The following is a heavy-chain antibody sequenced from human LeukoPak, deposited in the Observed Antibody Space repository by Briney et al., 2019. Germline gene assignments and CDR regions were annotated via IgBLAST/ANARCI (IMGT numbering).Heavy chain of an antibody. CDR2: ISGSGGNT. J-gene: IGHJ3*02. CDR1: GFTFSSYA. CDR3: ATDGVGALPGDVFDI. D-gene: IGHD1-26*01. V-gene: IGHV3-23*01. Sequence: GGSLRLSCAASGFTFSSYAMSWVRQAPGKGLEWVSAISGSGGNTYYADSVKGRFTISRDNAKNSLYLQMNSLRAEDTAVYYCATDGVGALPGDVFDIWGQGTMVTVSS.